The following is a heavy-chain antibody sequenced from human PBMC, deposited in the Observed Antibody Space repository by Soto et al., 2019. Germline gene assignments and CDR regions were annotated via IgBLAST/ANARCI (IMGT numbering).Heavy chain of an antibody. Sequence: SETLSLTCTVSGGSLSSSSYYWGWLRQPPGKGLEWIGSIFYSGSTYYNPSLKSRVTISVDTSKNQFSLKLSSVTAADTAVYYCARHLTYCSAGSCYSDFPYYGMDVWGQGTTVTVSS. CDR1: GGSLSSSSYY. CDR3: ARHLTYCSAGSCYSDFPYYGMDV. D-gene: IGHD2-15*01. J-gene: IGHJ6*02. V-gene: IGHV4-39*01. CDR2: IFYSGST.